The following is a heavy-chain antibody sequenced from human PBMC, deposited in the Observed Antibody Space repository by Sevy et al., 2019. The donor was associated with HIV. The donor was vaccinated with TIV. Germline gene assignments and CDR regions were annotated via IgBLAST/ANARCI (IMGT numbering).Heavy chain of an antibody. D-gene: IGHD1-26*01. V-gene: IGHV3-33*01. Sequence: GGSLRLSCAASGFTFSSFGMYWARQAPGEGLEWVEIIWYDGKNALYADSVKGRFTISRDNSMNTLYLQMNSLRAEDTAVYYCARDLEEWELRYLGYWGQGTLVTVSS. CDR1: GFTFSSFG. CDR2: IWYDGKNA. CDR3: ARDLEEWELRYLGY. J-gene: IGHJ4*02.